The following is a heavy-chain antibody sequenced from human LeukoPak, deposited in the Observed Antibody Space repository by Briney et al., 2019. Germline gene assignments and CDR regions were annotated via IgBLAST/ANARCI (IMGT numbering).Heavy chain of an antibody. Sequence: AGGSLRLSCAASGFTFSRYEMNWVRQAPGKGPEWVSYIHISGSPIYYADSVKGRFTISRDNAKNSLFLQMNSLRAEDTAIYYCARANGGYSYGYPDYWGQGTLVTVSS. CDR2: IHISGSPI. V-gene: IGHV3-48*03. CDR3: ARANGGYSYGYPDY. D-gene: IGHD5-18*01. CDR1: GFTFSRYE. J-gene: IGHJ4*02.